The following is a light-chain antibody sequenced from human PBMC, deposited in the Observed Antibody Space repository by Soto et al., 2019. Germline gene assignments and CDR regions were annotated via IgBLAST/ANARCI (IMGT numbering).Light chain of an antibody. CDR2: GAS. CDR3: QQYGSSGT. CDR1: QTVRNNY. J-gene: IGKJ1*01. V-gene: IGKV3-20*01. Sequence: EFVLTQSPGTLSLSPGERATLSCRASQTVRNNYLAWYQQKPGQAPRLLIYGASTRATGIPARFSGSGSGTEFTLTISSLQSEDFAVYYCQQYGSSGTFGQGTKVDIK.